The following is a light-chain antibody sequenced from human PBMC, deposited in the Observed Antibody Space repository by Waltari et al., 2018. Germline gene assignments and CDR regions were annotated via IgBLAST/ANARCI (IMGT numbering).Light chain of an antibody. Sequence: AIQLTQSPSSLSASVGHRVTITCRASQDIVSDLAWYQQKPGRAPKLLISDASTLETGVPSRFSGSGSGTDFTLSISSLQPEDFATYYCQQFINDPLTFGPGTTVDVK. CDR1: QDIVSD. J-gene: IGKJ3*01. CDR3: QQFINDPLT. V-gene: IGKV1D-13*01. CDR2: DAS.